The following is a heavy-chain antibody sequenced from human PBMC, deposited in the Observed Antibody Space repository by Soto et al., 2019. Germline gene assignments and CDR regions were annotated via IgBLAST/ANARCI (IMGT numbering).Heavy chain of an antibody. CDR3: ARDGYYYGSGSYYNETYYFDY. CDR2: IIPILGIA. CDR1: GGTFSSYT. J-gene: IGHJ4*02. D-gene: IGHD3-10*01. Sequence: ASVKVSWKASGGTFSSYTISWVRQAPGQGLEWMGRIIPILGIANYAQKFQGRVTITADKSTSTAYMELSSLRSEDTAVYYCARDGYYYGSGSYYNETYYFDYWGQGTLVTVSS. V-gene: IGHV1-69*04.